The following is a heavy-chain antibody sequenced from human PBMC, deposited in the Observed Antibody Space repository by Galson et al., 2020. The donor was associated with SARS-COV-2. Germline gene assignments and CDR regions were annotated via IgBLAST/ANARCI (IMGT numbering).Heavy chain of an antibody. J-gene: IGHJ4*02. Sequence: SETLSLTCTVSGDSITSHYWSWIRQPPGKGLEWIGYIYYTGSTDYNPSLTSRVTISVDTSKNQFSLKLSSVTAADTAVYYCARLRFLEWLLPGPNFDYWGQGTLVTVSS. CDR2: IYYTGST. V-gene: IGHV4-59*11. CDR3: ARLRFLEWLLPGPNFDY. D-gene: IGHD3-3*01. CDR1: GDSITSHY.